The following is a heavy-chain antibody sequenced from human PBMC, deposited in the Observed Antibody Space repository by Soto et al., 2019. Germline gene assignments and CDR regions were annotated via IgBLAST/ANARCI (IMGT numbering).Heavy chain of an antibody. CDR1: GGSVSSGSYY. CDR2: IYYSGST. Sequence: PSETLSLTCTVSGGSVSSGSYYWSWIRQPPGKGLEWIGYIYYSGSTNYNPSLKSRVTISVDTSKNQFSLKLMSLSAADTAVYYCGTLEGPATISYYFDYWGQGALVTVSS. CDR3: GTLEGPATISYYFDY. D-gene: IGHD1-1*01. J-gene: IGHJ4*02. V-gene: IGHV4-61*01.